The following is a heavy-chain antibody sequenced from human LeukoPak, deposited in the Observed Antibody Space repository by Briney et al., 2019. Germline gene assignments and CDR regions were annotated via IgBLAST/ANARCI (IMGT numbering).Heavy chain of an antibody. D-gene: IGHD5-18*01. CDR2: ISGGST. CDR3: KKPPIQIWFKSFDH. V-gene: IGHV3-38-3*01. Sequence: GGSLRLSRAASGFTVSSNEMSWVRQAPGKGLEWVSSISGGSTYYADSRKGRFTISRDNSKNTLYLQMNSLRAEDTAVYYCKKPPIQIWFKSFDHWGQGTLVTVSS. J-gene: IGHJ4*02. CDR1: GFTVSSNE.